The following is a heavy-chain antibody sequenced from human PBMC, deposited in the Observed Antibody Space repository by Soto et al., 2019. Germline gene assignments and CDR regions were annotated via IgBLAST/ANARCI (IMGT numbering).Heavy chain of an antibody. Sequence: EVQLVESGGGLVQPGGSLRLSCAASGFTFSSYSMNWVRQAPGKGLEWVSYISSSSSTIYYADSVKGRFTISIDNAKNSLYLQMNSLRDEDTAVYYCARESAALNWFDPWGQGTLVTGSS. CDR2: ISSSSSTI. D-gene: IGHD2-2*01. CDR3: ARESAALNWFDP. CDR1: GFTFSSYS. V-gene: IGHV3-48*02. J-gene: IGHJ5*02.